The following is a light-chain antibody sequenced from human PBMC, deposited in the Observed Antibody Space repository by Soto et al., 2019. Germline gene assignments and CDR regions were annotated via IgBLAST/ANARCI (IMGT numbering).Light chain of an antibody. CDR3: CSYAGSSTYV. Sequence: QSALTQPASVSGSPGQSITISCTVTSSDVGHYNLVSWYQHHPDKAPKIMIYEVTKRPSGVSNRFSGSKSGNTASLTISGLQAEDEADYYCCSYAGSSTYVFGSGTKVTVL. CDR1: SSDVGHYNL. CDR2: EVT. J-gene: IGLJ1*01. V-gene: IGLV2-23*02.